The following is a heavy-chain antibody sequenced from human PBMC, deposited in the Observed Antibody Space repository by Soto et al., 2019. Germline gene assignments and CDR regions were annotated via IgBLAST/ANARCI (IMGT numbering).Heavy chain of an antibody. CDR1: GYIFTSYW. CDR2: IDPSDSYT. CDR3: ARRHSSSSAFDP. V-gene: IGHV5-10-1*01. J-gene: IGHJ5*02. D-gene: IGHD6-13*01. Sequence: GESLKISCKGSGYIFTSYWINWVRQMPGKGLEWMGRIDPSDSYTNYSPSFQGHVTISADKSISTAYLQWSSLKASDTAMYYCARRHSSSSAFDPWGQGTLVTVSS.